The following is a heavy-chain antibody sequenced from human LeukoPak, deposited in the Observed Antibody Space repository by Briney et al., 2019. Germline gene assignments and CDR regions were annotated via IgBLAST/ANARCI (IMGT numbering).Heavy chain of an antibody. CDR3: ARDNKKPRLGAFDI. D-gene: IGHD2/OR15-2a*01. Sequence: SETLSLTCTVSGGSISSYYWSWIRQPPGKGLEWIGYIYYSGSTNYNPSLKSRVTISVDTSKNQFSLKLSSVTAADTAVYYCARDNKKPRLGAFDIWGQGTMVTVSS. CDR1: GGSISSYY. J-gene: IGHJ3*02. V-gene: IGHV4-59*01. CDR2: IYYSGST.